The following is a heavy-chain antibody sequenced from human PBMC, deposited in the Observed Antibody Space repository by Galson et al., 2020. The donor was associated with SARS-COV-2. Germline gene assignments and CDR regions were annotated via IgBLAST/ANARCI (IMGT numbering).Heavy chain of an antibody. CDR2: SGST. Sequence: SGSTIHNPSLKSRVTISVDTSKNQFSLKLTSVTAADTAMYYCARDRDPYVSAAMDVWGQGTMVTVSS. CDR3: ARDRDPYVSAAMDV. J-gene: IGHJ6*02. D-gene: IGHD3-10*02. V-gene: IGHV4-61*02.